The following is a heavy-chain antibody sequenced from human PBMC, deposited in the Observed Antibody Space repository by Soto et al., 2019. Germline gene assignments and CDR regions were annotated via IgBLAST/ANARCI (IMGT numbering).Heavy chain of an antibody. D-gene: IGHD3-10*01. CDR2: IIPIFGTV. V-gene: IGHV1-69*01. J-gene: IGHJ6*02. CDR1: GGTFSSYT. Sequence: QVQLVQSGAEVKKPGSSVKVSCKASGGTFSSYTISWVRQAPGQGLEWMGGIIPIFGTVNYAQRFQGRVTITADESTNTAYMELSSLRSEDTAVYYCARDKSDSGSYSNPYYHYGMDVWGQGTTVTVSS. CDR3: ARDKSDSGSYSNPYYHYGMDV.